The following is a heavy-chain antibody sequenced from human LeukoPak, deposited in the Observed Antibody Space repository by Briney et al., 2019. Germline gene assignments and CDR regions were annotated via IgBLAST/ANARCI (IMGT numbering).Heavy chain of an antibody. D-gene: IGHD3-10*01. J-gene: IGHJ4*02. CDR3: AGAPRGPFDF. CDR1: TDSFSSYY. CDR2: IYSNGST. Sequence: PSETLSLTCTVSTDSFSSYYWSWDRQPPGRGLEWIGNIYSNGSTNYNPSLKSRVTISVDTSRSQFSLKLSSVTAADTALYYCAGAPRGPFDFWGQGILVTVSS. V-gene: IGHV4-59*01.